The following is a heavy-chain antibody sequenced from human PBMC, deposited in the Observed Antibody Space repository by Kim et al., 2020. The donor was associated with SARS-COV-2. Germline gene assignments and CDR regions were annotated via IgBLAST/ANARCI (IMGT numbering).Heavy chain of an antibody. J-gene: IGHJ4*02. CDR2: ISYDGSNK. V-gene: IGHV3-30*18. Sequence: GGSLRLSCAASGFTFSSYGMHWVRQAPGKGLEWVAVISYDGSNKYYADSVKGRFTISRDNSKNTLYLQMNSLRAEDTAVYYCAKDWELLWFGELPYFDYWGQGTLVTVSS. D-gene: IGHD3-10*01. CDR3: AKDWELLWFGELPYFDY. CDR1: GFTFSSYG.